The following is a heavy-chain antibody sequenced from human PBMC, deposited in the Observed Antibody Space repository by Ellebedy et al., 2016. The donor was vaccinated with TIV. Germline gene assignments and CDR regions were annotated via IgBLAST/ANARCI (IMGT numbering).Heavy chain of an antibody. D-gene: IGHD2-2*01. CDR2: IKQDGSEK. V-gene: IGHV3-7*01. CDR3: ARDFDCSSATCYDGEFDY. Sequence: GESLKISCAASGFTFSSYWMSWVRQAPGKGLEWVANIKQDGSEKYYVDSVKGRFTISRDNAKNSLYLQMNSLRAEDTAVYYCARDFDCSSATCYDGEFDYWGQGTLVTVSS. J-gene: IGHJ4*02. CDR1: GFTFSSYW.